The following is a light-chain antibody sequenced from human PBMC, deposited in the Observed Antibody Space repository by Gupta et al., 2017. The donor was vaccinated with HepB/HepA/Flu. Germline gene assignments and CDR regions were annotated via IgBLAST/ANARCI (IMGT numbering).Light chain of an antibody. CDR3: SSYSSSSALYV. J-gene: IGLJ1*01. CDR2: DVS. Sequence: QSALTQHASVSGSPGQSITISCTGTSSDVGGYNYVSWYQQHPCKAPKLMIYDVSNQPYGVSIRFSGSKSGNAASLTISGLLAEDEADYYSSSYSSSSALYVFGTGTKVTVL. CDR1: SSDVGGYNY. V-gene: IGLV2-14*03.